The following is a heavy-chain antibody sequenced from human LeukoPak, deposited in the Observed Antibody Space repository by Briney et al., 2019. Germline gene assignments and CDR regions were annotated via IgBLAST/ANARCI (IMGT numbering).Heavy chain of an antibody. V-gene: IGHV5-51*01. CDR3: ARQGSVVYYYMDV. D-gene: IGHD1-26*01. CDR2: IYPGDSDT. J-gene: IGHJ6*03. Sequence: GESLKISCKGSGYSFTSYWIGWVRQVPGKGLEWMGIIYPGDSDTRYSPCFQGQVTISADKSISTAYLQWSSLKASDTAMYYCARQGSVVYYYMDVWGKGTTVTVSS. CDR1: GYSFTSYW.